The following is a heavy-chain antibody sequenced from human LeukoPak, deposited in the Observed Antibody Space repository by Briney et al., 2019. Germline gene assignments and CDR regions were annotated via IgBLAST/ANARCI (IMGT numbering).Heavy chain of an antibody. CDR2: IYYSGST. V-gene: IGHV4-59*08. CDR1: GGSISSYY. J-gene: IGHJ4*02. D-gene: IGHD1-26*01. Sequence: KPSETLSLTCTVSGGSISSYYWSWIRQPPGKGLEWIGYIYYSGSTNYNPSLKSRVTISVDTSKNQFSLKLSSVTAADTAVYYCARQGWELPRPYFDYWGQGTLVTVSS. CDR3: ARQGWELPRPYFDY.